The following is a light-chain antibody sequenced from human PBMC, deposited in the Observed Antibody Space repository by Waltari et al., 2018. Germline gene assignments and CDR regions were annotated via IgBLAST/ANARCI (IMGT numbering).Light chain of an antibody. CDR1: SSDVGGSNY. Sequence: QSALTQPASVSGSPGQSITISCTGTSSDVGGSNYVPWYQQHPGKAPKLMIYDVSNRPSGVSNRFSGSKSGNTASLTISWLQAEDEADYYCSSYTSSFLYVFGTGTKVTVL. CDR3: SSYTSSFLYV. V-gene: IGLV2-14*03. CDR2: DVS. J-gene: IGLJ1*01.